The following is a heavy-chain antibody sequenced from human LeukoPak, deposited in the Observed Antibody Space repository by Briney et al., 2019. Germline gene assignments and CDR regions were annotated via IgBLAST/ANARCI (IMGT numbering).Heavy chain of an antibody. V-gene: IGHV3-21*01. Sequence: GGFLRPSCAASGFTFSSYSMNWVRRAPGKGLEWVSSISSSSSYIYYADSVKGRFTISRDNAKNSLYLQMNSLRAEDTAVYYCARGPYDILTGYYLNYWGQGTLVTVSS. J-gene: IGHJ4*02. CDR2: ISSSSSYI. CDR3: ARGPYDILTGYYLNY. CDR1: GFTFSSYS. D-gene: IGHD3-9*01.